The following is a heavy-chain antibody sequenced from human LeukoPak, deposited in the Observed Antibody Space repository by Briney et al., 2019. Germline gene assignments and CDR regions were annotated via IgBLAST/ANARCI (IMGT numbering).Heavy chain of an antibody. V-gene: IGHV3-21*01. D-gene: IGHD6-19*01. CDR1: GFTFSSYG. CDR3: ARDPYSGGYGAYYYYYMDV. J-gene: IGHJ6*03. Sequence: GGSLRLSCAASGFTFSSYGMSWVRQAPGKGLEWVSSITTSSTYMFYADSVRGRFTISRDNAENSLYLQMNSLRDEDTAVYYCARDPYSGGYGAYYYYYMDVWGKGTTVTVSS. CDR2: ITTSSTYM.